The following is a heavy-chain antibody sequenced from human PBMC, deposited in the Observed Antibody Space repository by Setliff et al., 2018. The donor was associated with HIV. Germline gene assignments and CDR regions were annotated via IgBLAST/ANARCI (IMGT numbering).Heavy chain of an antibody. D-gene: IGHD6-13*01. J-gene: IGHJ4*02. Sequence: SGPTLVNPTQTLALTCTFSGFSLSTSGVGVGWIRQPPGRALEWLGTIYWDDDRRYTPSLNSRLTITKGPSRDQVVLTLTDMDPADTGTYFCAHRAGSSWSRFYFDYWGQGALVTVSS. V-gene: IGHV2-5*02. CDR2: IYWDDDR. CDR3: AHRAGSSWSRFYFDY. CDR1: GFSLSTSGVG.